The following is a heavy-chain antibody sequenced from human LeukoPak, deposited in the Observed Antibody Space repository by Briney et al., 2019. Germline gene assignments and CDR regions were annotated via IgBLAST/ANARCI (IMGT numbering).Heavy chain of an antibody. CDR3: ASEGTTGSGWKN. CDR1: GHIFSSHH. D-gene: IGHD6-19*01. V-gene: IGHV1-46*01. CDR2: MNSDGGTT. Sequence: ASVKVSCKAPGHIFSSHHIHWVRQAPGQGLEWMGIMNSDGGTTTYAQKFQGRVAKARDTSTTTVYMELSSLRSEDTAVYYCASEGTTGSGWKNWGQGTLVTVPS. J-gene: IGHJ4*02.